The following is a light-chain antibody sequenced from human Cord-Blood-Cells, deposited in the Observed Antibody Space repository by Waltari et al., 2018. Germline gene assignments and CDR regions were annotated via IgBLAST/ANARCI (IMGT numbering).Light chain of an antibody. CDR2: DVS. Sequence: QSALTQPASVSGSPGHPITISCTGTSSDVGGYNYVPWYQQHPGKPPKLMISDVSKRPSGVSNRFSGSKSGNTASLTISGLQAEDEADYYCSSYTSSSTWVFGGGTKLTVL. V-gene: IGLV2-14*01. CDR1: SSDVGGYNY. J-gene: IGLJ3*02. CDR3: SSYTSSSTWV.